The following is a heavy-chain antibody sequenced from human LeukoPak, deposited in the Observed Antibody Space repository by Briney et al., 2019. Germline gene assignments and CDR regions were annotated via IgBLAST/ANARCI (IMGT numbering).Heavy chain of an antibody. CDR1: GYTFTGYY. CDR3: ARRYYDSSGYYYSH. V-gene: IGHV1-2*02. Sequence: ASVKVSCKASGYTFTGYYMHWVRQAPGQGLEWMGWINPNSGGTNYAQKFQGRVTMTRDTSISTAYMELSRLRSDDTAVYYCARRYYDSSGYYYSHWDQGTLVTVSS. CDR2: INPNSGGT. D-gene: IGHD3-22*01. J-gene: IGHJ4*02.